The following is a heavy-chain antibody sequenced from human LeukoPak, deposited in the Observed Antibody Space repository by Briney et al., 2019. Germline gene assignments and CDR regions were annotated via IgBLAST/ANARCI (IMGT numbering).Heavy chain of an antibody. D-gene: IGHD3-22*01. J-gene: IGHJ4*02. CDR2: ISSSGSTI. Sequence: GGSLRLSCAASGFTFSSYEMNWVRQAPGKGLEWVSYISSSGSTIYYADSVKGRFTISRDNAKNPLYLQMNSLRAEDTAVYYCARGTYYYDSSGYLGYWGQGTLVTVSS. V-gene: IGHV3-48*03. CDR1: GFTFSSYE. CDR3: ARGTYYYDSSGYLGY.